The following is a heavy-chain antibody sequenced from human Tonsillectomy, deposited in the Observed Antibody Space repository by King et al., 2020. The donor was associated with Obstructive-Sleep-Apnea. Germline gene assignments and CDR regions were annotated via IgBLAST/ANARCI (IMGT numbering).Heavy chain of an antibody. CDR2: ISYDGSNK. D-gene: IGHD1-7*01. V-gene: IGHV3-30*04. Sequence: QVQLVESGGGVVQPGRSLRLSCAASGFTFSNYAMNWVRQAPGKGLEWVAFISYDGSNKYYADSVKGRFTISRDNSKNTLYMQMNSLRAEDTAVYYCAREGGKLELRSGNWFDPWGQGTLVTVSS. CDR3: AREGGKLELRSGNWFDP. CDR1: GFTFSNYA. J-gene: IGHJ5*02.